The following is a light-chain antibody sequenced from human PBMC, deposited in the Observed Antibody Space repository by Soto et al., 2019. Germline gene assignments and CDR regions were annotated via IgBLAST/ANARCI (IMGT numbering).Light chain of an antibody. Sequence: QPVLTPPPSVPAAPGQKVTISCSRSSSNIGGNSVSWYQQLPGTAPKLLIYDDNKRPSGIPDRFSGSKSGTSATLGITGFQTRHAADYYCGSWDSSLSAYVFGTGTKVTVL. J-gene: IGLJ1*01. CDR2: DDN. CDR3: GSWDSSLSAYV. CDR1: SSNIGGNS. V-gene: IGLV1-51*01.